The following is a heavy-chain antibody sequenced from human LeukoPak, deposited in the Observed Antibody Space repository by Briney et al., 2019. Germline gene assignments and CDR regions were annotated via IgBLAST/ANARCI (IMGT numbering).Heavy chain of an antibody. CDR1: GFTFSSYV. J-gene: IGHJ4*02. Sequence: GGSLRLSGAASGFTFSSYVMHWVRQAPGKGLEWVAGISYDGNNKYYAESVKGRSTISRDNSKNTLYLQMNSLRAEDTAVYYCAKDWVVRGVISYWGQGTLVTVSS. V-gene: IGHV3-30*18. CDR3: AKDWVVRGVISY. D-gene: IGHD3-10*01. CDR2: ISYDGNNK.